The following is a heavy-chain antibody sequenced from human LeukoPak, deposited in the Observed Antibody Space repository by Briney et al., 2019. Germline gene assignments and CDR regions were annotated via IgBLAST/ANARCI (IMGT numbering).Heavy chain of an antibody. Sequence: GGSLRLSCAASGFTFSSYAMHWVRQAPGKGLEYVSAISSNGGSTYYANSVKGRFTISRDNSRSTLYLQMGSLRAEDMAVYYCAREYNSGDYWGQGTLVTVSS. CDR2: ISSNGGST. V-gene: IGHV3-64*01. D-gene: IGHD1-14*01. CDR3: AREYNSGDY. J-gene: IGHJ4*02. CDR1: GFTFSSYA.